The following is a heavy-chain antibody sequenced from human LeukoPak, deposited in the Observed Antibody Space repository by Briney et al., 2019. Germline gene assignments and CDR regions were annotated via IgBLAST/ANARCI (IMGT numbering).Heavy chain of an antibody. CDR1: DGSFSGYY. J-gene: IGHJ6*03. Sequence: SETLSLTCAVYDGSFSGYYWSWIRQPPGKGLEWIGEINHSGSTNYNPSLKSRVTISVDTSKNQFSLKLTSVTAADTAVYFCARERGGSKLTGLYGRDYYYMDVWGKGTTVTVSS. CDR3: ARERGGSKLTGLYGRDYYYMDV. V-gene: IGHV4-34*01. D-gene: IGHD6-19*01. CDR2: INHSGST.